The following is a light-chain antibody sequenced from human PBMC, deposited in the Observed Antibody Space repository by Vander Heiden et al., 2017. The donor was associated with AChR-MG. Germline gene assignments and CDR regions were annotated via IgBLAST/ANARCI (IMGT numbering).Light chain of an antibody. CDR2: DAS. Sequence: DFHRTQSPSSLSASVGDRVTITCQASQDISNYLNWYQQKPGKAPKLLIYDASNLETGVPSRFSGSGSGTDFTFTISSLQPEDIATYYCQQYDNVPYTFGQGTKLEIK. CDR3: QQYDNVPYT. J-gene: IGKJ2*01. V-gene: IGKV1-33*01. CDR1: QDISNY.